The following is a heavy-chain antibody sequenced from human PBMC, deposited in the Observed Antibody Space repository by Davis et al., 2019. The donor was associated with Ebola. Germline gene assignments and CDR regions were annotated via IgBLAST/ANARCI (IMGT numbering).Heavy chain of an antibody. CDR3: AKGRTNTPMVTAEFDS. J-gene: IGHJ4*02. CDR2: ISYDGSNE. V-gene: IGHV3-30*18. Sequence: GESLKISCAASGFTFSSYGIHWVRQAPGKGLEWVAVISYDGSNEYYADSVKGRFTISRDNSKNTLYLQMNSLRVEDTAVYYCAKGRTNTPMVTAEFDSWGQGTLVTVSS. D-gene: IGHD5-18*01. CDR1: GFTFSSYG.